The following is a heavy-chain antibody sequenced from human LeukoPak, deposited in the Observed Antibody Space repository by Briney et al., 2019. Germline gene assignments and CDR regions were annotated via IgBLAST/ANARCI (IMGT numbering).Heavy chain of an antibody. D-gene: IGHD2-8*01. CDR1: GGSISSYY. V-gene: IGHV4-59*01. J-gene: IGHJ5*02. CDR2: IYYSGST. CDR3: ASSQGYCTNGVCSGIDP. Sequence: SETLSLTCTVSGGSISSYYWSWIRQPPGKGLEWIGYIYYSGSTNYNPSLKSRVTISVDTSKNQFSLKLSSVTAADTAVYYCASSQGYCTNGVCSGIDPWGQGTLVTVSS.